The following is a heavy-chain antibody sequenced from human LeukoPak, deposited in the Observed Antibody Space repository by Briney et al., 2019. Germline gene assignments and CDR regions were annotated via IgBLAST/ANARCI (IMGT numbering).Heavy chain of an antibody. V-gene: IGHV3-11*01. D-gene: IGHD2-15*01. CDR1: GGSISSGGYS. CDR3: ARAYVGSYFDY. CDR2: ISSSGTSI. Sequence: LSLTCAVSGGSISSGGYSMSWIRQAPGKGLEWVSYISSSGTSIYYADSVKGRFTISRDNAKNSLYLQMNSLRAEDTAVYYCARAYVGSYFDYWGQGTLVTVSS. J-gene: IGHJ4*02.